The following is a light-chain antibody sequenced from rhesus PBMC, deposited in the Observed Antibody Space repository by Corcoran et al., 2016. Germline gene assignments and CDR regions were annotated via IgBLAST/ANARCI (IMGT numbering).Light chain of an antibody. CDR2: EDS. CDR1: QSLRDSEDGKTY. Sequence: DIVMTQTPLSLPVTPGEPASISCRSSQSLRDSEDGKTYLDWYLQKPGHSPPLLIYEDSNRASGVPDRFSGSGSDTVFTLNISRVGAEDVGVCCCMQALEFPWTFGQGTKVEV. CDR3: MQALEFPWT. J-gene: IGKJ1*01. V-gene: IGKV2-104*02.